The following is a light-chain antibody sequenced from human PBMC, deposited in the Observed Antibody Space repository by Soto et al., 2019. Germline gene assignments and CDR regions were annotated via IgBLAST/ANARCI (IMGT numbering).Light chain of an antibody. CDR2: GNS. CDR3: QSYDSSLSGSV. CDR1: SSNIGAGYD. V-gene: IGLV1-40*01. Sequence: QSVLTQPPSVSGAPGQRVTISCTGSSSNIGAGYDVHWYQQLPGTAPKLLIYGNSNRPSGVPDRFSGSKSGTSDSLAITGLQAEDEADYYCQSYDSSLSGSVFGGVTTLTVL. J-gene: IGLJ3*02.